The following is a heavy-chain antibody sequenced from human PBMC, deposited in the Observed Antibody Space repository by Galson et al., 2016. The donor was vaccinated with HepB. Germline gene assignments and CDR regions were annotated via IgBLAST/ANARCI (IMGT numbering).Heavy chain of an antibody. Sequence: SETLSLTCSVYGGSFNSYSWSWIRQPPGKGLEWIGEVTHTGNTNYNPSLEGRLTMAIDTSKNQFSLRLRSVTAADTAVYYCAREDWYFDVWGRGTQVTVSS. CDR1: GGSFNSYS. CDR2: VTHTGNT. CDR3: AREDWYFDV. J-gene: IGHJ2*01. V-gene: IGHV4-34*01.